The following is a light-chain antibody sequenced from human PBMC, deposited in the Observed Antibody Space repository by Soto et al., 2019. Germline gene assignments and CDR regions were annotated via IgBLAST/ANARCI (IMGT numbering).Light chain of an antibody. CDR3: QQYNNWPPIT. Sequence: EIVLTQSPATLSLSPGERATLSCRASQSVSSYLAWYQQKPGQAPRLLIYDASNRATGIPARFIGNGSGTEFTLTISSLQSEDFAVYYCQQYNNWPPITFGQGTRLEIK. V-gene: IGKV3-11*01. CDR1: QSVSSY. J-gene: IGKJ5*01. CDR2: DAS.